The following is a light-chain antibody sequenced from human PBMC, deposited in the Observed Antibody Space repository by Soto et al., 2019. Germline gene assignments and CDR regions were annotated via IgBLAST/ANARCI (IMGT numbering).Light chain of an antibody. CDR2: AAS. CDR1: QSVSGW. CDR3: QQSYSTPPWT. J-gene: IGKJ1*01. V-gene: IGKV1-39*01. Sequence: DIQMTQSPSTLSASVGDTVTVTCRASQSVSGWLAWYLQKPGKAPKLLIYAASNLQSGVPSRFSGSGSGTDFTLTISSLQPEDFATYFCQQSYSTPPWTFGQGTKVDIK.